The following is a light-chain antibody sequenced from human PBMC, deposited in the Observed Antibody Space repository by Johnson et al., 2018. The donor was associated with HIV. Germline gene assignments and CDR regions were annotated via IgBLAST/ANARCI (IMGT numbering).Light chain of an antibody. CDR1: SSNIGNNY. J-gene: IGLJ1*01. Sequence: QSVLTQPPSVSAAPGQKVTISCSGSSSNIGNNYVSWYQQLPGTAPKLLIYDNNKRPSGIADRFSGSKSGTSATLGITGLQTGDEADYYCGTWDSSLSAAFGTGTKVTVL. V-gene: IGLV1-51*01. CDR3: GTWDSSLSAA. CDR2: DNN.